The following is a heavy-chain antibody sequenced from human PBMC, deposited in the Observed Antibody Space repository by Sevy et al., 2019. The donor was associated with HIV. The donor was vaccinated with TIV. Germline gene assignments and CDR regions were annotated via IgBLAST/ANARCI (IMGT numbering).Heavy chain of an antibody. V-gene: IGHV3-23*01. D-gene: IGHD2-8*01. CDR3: AREGCTKPHDY. CDR1: GFTFSQYS. CDR2: LSFGCGER. Sequence: GGSLRLSCAASGFTFSQYSMSWVRQPPGKGLEGVSTLSFGCGERNYADSVKGRFTISRDNSQNSVYLQMNNLRPEDTAVYYCAREGCTKPHDYWGQGTLVTVSS. J-gene: IGHJ4*02.